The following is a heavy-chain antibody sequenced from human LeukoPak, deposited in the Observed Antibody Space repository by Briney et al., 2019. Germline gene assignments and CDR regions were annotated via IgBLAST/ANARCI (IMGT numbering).Heavy chain of an antibody. Sequence: ASVKVSCKASGYTFTSYYMHWVRQAPGQGLEWMGIINPSGGSTDYAQKFQGRVTITADESTSTAYMELSSLRSEDTAVYYCARGGYDFWSHVDYWGQGTLVTVSS. CDR3: ARGGYDFWSHVDY. V-gene: IGHV1-46*01. CDR1: GYTFTSYY. J-gene: IGHJ4*02. D-gene: IGHD3-3*01. CDR2: INPSGGST.